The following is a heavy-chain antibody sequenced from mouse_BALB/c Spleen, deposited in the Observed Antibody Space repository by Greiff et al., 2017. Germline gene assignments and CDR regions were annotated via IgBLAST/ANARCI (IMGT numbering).Heavy chain of an antibody. CDR1: GYTFTSYN. Sequence: LQQPGAELVKPGASVKMSCKASGYTFTSYNMHWVKQTPGQGLEWIGAIYPGNGDTSYNQKFKGKATLTADKSSSTAYMQLSSLTSEDSAVYYCARRLYGIYPGGFDYWGQGTTLTVSS. CDR3: ARRLYGIYPGGFDY. V-gene: IGHV1-12*01. CDR2: IYPGNGDT. D-gene: IGHD2-10*02. J-gene: IGHJ2*01.